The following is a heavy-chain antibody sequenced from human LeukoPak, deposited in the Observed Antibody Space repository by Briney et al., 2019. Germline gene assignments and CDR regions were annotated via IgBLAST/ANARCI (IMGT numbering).Heavy chain of an antibody. V-gene: IGHV4-31*03. J-gene: IGHJ4*02. Sequence: PSETLSLTCTVSGGSISSGGYYWSWIRQHPGKGLEWIGYIYYSGSTYYNPSLKSRVTISVDTSKNQFSLKLSSVTAAVTAVYYCARGDWSSSYSVDYWGEGTLVTLSS. CDR1: GGSISSGGYY. CDR2: IYYSGST. D-gene: IGHD6-6*01. CDR3: ARGDWSSSYSVDY.